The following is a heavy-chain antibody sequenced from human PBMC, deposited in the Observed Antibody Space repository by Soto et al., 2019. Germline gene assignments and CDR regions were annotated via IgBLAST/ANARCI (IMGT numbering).Heavy chain of an antibody. CDR2: TYYRSKWYN. CDR3: ARGSIVAGPYKENYYYGMDV. D-gene: IGHD2-21*01. J-gene: IGHJ6*02. Sequence: PSQTLSLTCAISGDSVSSNSAAWNWIRQSPSRGLEWLGRTYYRSKWYNDYAVSVKSRITINPDTSKNQFSLQLNSVTPEDTAVYYCARGSIVAGPYKENYYYGMDVWGQGTTVTVSS. CDR1: GDSVSSNSAA. V-gene: IGHV6-1*01.